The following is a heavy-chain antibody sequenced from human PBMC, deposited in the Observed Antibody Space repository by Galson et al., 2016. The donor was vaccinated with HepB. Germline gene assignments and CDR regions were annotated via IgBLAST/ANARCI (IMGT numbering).Heavy chain of an antibody. D-gene: IGHD3-22*01. CDR3: AKGLPRYNYDSNCYAD. CDR1: GFTFSTYA. CDR2: ISGNGYTT. J-gene: IGHJ4*02. Sequence: SLRLSCAASGFTFSTYAMSWVRQAPGKGLEWVSAISGNGYTTYYADSVKGRFTISRDNSKNSLFLQMNSLRAEDTAVYYCAKGLPRYNYDSNCYADWGQGSLVTVSS. V-gene: IGHV3-23*01.